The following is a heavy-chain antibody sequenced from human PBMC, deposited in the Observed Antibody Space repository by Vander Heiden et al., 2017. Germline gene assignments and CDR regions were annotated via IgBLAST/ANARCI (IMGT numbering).Heavy chain of an antibody. J-gene: IGHJ4*02. CDR1: GGSISSHY. CDR2: IYSSGST. Sequence: QVQLQESGPGLVKPSETLSLTCTVSGGSISSHYWSWVRQPPGKRLEWIGYIYSSGSTNYNPSLKSRVTISVDTSKNQFSLKLSSVTVADTAVYYCARDANGGSDYWGQGTLVTVSS. CDR3: ARDANGGSDY. D-gene: IGHD2-15*01. V-gene: IGHV4-59*11.